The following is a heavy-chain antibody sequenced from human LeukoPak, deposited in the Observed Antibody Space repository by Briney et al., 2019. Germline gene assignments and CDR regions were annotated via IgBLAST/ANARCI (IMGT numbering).Heavy chain of an antibody. CDR2: IYPGDSDV. CDR1: GYKFTTYW. V-gene: IGHV5-51*01. D-gene: IGHD2-2*01. CDR3: TRNANIAIVPTAIPGMDV. Sequence: GESLKISCQGSGYKFTTYWIDWVRQMPGKGLEWMGIIYPGDSDVRYSPSFQGQVTISVDKSISTAYLQWNSLKASDTAIYYCTRNANIAIVPTAIPGMDVWGQGTTVTVSS. J-gene: IGHJ6*02.